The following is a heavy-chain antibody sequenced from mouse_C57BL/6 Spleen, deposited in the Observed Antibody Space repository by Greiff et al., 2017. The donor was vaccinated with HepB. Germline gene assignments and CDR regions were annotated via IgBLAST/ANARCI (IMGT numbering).Heavy chain of an antibody. J-gene: IGHJ2*01. V-gene: IGHV5-17*01. Sequence: VQLKESGGGLVKPGGSLKLSCAASGFTFSDYGMHWVRQAPEKGLEWVAYISSGSSTIYYADTVKGRFTISRDNAKNTLFLQMTSLRSEDTAMYYCARLREYGFDYWGQGTTLTVSS. CDR2: ISSGSSTI. CDR3: ARLREYGFDY. CDR1: GFTFSDYG. D-gene: IGHD1-1*01.